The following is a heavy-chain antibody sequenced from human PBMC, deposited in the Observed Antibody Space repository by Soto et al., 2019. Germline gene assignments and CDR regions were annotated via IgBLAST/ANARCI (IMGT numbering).Heavy chain of an antibody. CDR1: GGSISSYY. Sequence: QVQLQESGPGLVKPSETLSLTCTVSGGSISSYYWSWIRQPPGKGLEWIGYIYYSGSTNYNPSLKSRVTISVHTSKNQFSLKLSSVTAADTAVYYCARAPGYSSGWETYYFEYWGRGTLVTVSS. CDR3: ARAPGYSSGWETYYFEY. D-gene: IGHD6-19*01. V-gene: IGHV4-59*01. CDR2: IYYSGST. J-gene: IGHJ4*02.